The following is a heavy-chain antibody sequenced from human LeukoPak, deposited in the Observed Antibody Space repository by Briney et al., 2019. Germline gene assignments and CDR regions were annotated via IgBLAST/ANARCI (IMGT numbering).Heavy chain of an antibody. J-gene: IGHJ4*02. Sequence: SETLSLTCAVYGGSFSGYYWSWIRQPPGKGLEWIGEINHSGSTNYNPSSPSLKSRVTISVDKSKNQFSLKLSSVTAADTAVYYCATTDYYRSDYWGQGTLVTVSS. D-gene: IGHD3-9*01. CDR2: INHSGST. CDR1: GGSFSGYY. V-gene: IGHV4-34*01. CDR3: ATTDYYRSDY.